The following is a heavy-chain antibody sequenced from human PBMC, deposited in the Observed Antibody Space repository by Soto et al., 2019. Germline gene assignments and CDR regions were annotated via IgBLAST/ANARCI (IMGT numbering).Heavy chain of an antibody. CDR1: GFTFSSYA. D-gene: IGHD5-18*01. CDR3: ARDLDGYMSY. Sequence: GGSLRLSCAASGFTFSSYAMHWVRQAPGKGLEWVAVISYDGSNKYYADSVKGRFTISRDNSKNTLYLQMNSLRAEDTAVYYCARDLDGYMSYWGQGTLVTVSS. V-gene: IGHV3-30-3*01. CDR2: ISYDGSNK. J-gene: IGHJ4*02.